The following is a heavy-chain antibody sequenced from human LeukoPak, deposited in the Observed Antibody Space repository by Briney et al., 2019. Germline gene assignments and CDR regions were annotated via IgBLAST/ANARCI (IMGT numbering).Heavy chain of an antibody. CDR1: GFTFSNYD. V-gene: IGHV3-7*01. Sequence: GGSLRLSCAASGFTFSNYDMTWIRQAPGKGLEWVANIKKDGSEKYYVDSVKGRFTISRDNAKTSLYLQMNSLRAEDTAVYYCARDLSGVAGYTYGRGIDYWGQGTLVTVSS. CDR2: IKKDGSEK. CDR3: ARDLSGVAGYTYGRGIDY. J-gene: IGHJ4*02. D-gene: IGHD5-18*01.